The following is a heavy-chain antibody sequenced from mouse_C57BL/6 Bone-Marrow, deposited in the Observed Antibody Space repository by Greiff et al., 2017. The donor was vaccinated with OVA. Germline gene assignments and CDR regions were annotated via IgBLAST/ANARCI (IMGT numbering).Heavy chain of an antibody. CDR1: GYTFTSYG. D-gene: IGHD1-1*01. V-gene: IGHV1-81*01. J-gene: IGHJ1*03. CDR2: IYPRSGNT. CDR3: AREVYYGSSYEYFDV. Sequence: VQLQQSGAELARPGASVKLSCKASGYTFTSYGISWVKQRTGQGLEWIGEIYPRSGNTYYNEKFKGKATLTADKSSSTAYMELRSLTSEDSAVYFCAREVYYGSSYEYFDVWGTGTTVTVSS.